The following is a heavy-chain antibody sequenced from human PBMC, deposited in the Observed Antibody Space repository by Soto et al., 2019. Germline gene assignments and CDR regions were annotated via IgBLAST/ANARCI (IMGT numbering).Heavy chain of an antibody. CDR3: ANNWDTTFSSSSH. CDR1: GFTFTTYA. J-gene: IGHJ4*02. D-gene: IGHD6-6*01. CDR2: ISGSGGST. V-gene: IGHV3-23*01. Sequence: EVQLLESGGGLVQPGGSLRLSCAASGFTFTTYAMSWVRQAPGKGLEWVSAISGSGGSTYYTDSVKGLFTISRDNSKNTLYLQMNRLRAENTAVYYCANNWDTTFSSSSHWGQGTLVTVSS.